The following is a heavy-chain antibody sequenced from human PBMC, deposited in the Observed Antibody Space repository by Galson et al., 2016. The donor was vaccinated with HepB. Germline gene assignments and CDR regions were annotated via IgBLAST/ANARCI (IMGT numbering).Heavy chain of an antibody. CDR1: GSTFSAYG. V-gene: IGHV3-74*01. D-gene: IGHD4-17*01. CDR2: INSDGSRR. CDR3: ANALPRSGDYYFEN. Sequence: SLRLSCAATGSTFSAYGMHWVRQAPGKGLAWVSRINSDGSRRIYADSVKGRFTISRDNAENTLHPQMNSLSAEDTAVYYCANALPRSGDYYFENWGHGTLVTVSS. J-gene: IGHJ4*01.